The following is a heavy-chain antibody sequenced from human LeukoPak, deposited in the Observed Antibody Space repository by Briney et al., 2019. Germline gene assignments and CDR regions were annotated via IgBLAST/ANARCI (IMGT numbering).Heavy chain of an antibody. V-gene: IGHV1-3*01. D-gene: IGHD2-2*01. Sequence: ASVKVSCKASGYTFTSYGISWVRQAPGQRLEWMGWINAGNGNTKYSQKFQGRVTITRDTSASTAYMELSSLRSEDTAVYYCARVVRYCSSTSSCWFDPWGQGTLVTVSS. J-gene: IGHJ5*02. CDR2: INAGNGNT. CDR3: ARVVRYCSSTSSCWFDP. CDR1: GYTFTSYG.